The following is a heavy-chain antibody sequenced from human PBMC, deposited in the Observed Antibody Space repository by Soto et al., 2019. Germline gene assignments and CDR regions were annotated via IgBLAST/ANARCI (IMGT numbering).Heavy chain of an antibody. J-gene: IGHJ6*02. CDR3: AKESRFLEWLSYLDV. V-gene: IGHV3-30*18. D-gene: IGHD3-3*01. Sequence: GGSLRLSCAASGFTFSSYGMHWVRQSPGKGLEWVAVISYDGSNKYYADSVKGRFTISRDNSKNTLYLQMNSLRAEDTAVYYCAKESRFLEWLSYLDVWGQGTTVTVSS. CDR1: GFTFSSYG. CDR2: ISYDGSNK.